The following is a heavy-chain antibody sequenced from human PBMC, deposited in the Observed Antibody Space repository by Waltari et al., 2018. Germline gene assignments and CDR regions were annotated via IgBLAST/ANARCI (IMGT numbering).Heavy chain of an antibody. V-gene: IGHV3-53*01. CDR3: ASRPDGGNSNFDY. CDR2: IYSGGST. D-gene: IGHD2-21*02. CDR1: GFTVSSHY. Sequence: EVQLVESGGGLIQPGGSLRLSCAASGFTVSSHYMSWVRQAPGKGLEWVSVIYSGGSTYYADSVKGRFTISRDNSKNTLYLQMNSLRAEDTAVYYCASRPDGGNSNFDYWGQGTLVTVSS. J-gene: IGHJ4*02.